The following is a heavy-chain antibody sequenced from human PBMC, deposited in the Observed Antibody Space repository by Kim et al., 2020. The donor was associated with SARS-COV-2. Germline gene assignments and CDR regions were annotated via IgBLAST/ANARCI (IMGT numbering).Heavy chain of an antibody. Sequence: GGSLRLSCAASGFTFSNYGIHWVRQAPGKGPEWVAVISYDGSNQYYADSVKGRFTISRDNSKNTLSLQMNSLRAEDTALYYCAKDCYVSGTYYIHSYYYGMDVWGQGTTVTVSS. CDR2: ISYDGSNQ. V-gene: IGHV3-30*18. CDR3: AKDCYVSGTYYIHSYYYGMDV. J-gene: IGHJ6*02. CDR1: GFTFSNYG. D-gene: IGHD3-10*01.